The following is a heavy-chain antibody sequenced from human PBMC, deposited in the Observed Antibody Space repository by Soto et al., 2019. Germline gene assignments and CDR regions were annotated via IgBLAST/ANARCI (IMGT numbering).Heavy chain of an antibody. D-gene: IGHD3-16*02. V-gene: IGHV3-7*01. Sequence: GGSLRLSCAASGFTFSSYWMSWVRQAPGKGLEWVANIKQDGSEKYYVDSVKGRFTISRDNAKNSLYLQMNSLRAEDTAVYYCASGRPHYDYIWGSYRPLWGQGTLVTVS. J-gene: IGHJ4*02. CDR2: IKQDGSEK. CDR3: ASGRPHYDYIWGSYRPL. CDR1: GFTFSSYW.